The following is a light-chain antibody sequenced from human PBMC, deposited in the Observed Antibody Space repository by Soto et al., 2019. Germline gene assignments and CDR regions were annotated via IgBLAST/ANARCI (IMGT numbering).Light chain of an antibody. J-gene: IGLJ3*02. Sequence: NFMLTQPHSVSGSPGKAVTISCTRSSGSIARYNVQWYQQRPGSAPTTVIYKNDQRPSGVPDRFSGSIDSSSNSASLTISGLKTEDEADYYCQSYDTSNQVFGGGTKLTVL. V-gene: IGLV6-57*04. CDR1: SGSIARYN. CDR2: KND. CDR3: QSYDTSNQV.